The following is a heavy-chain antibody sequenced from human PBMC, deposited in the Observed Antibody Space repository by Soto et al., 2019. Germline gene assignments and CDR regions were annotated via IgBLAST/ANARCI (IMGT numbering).Heavy chain of an antibody. CDR1: GFTFSSYS. Sequence: EVQLMESGGGLVKPGGSLRLSCAASGFTFSSYSMNWVRQAPGKGLEWVSSISSSSSYIYYADSVKGRFTISRDNAKNSLYLQMNSLRAEDTAVYYCASPSIANDAFDIWGQGTMVTVSS. D-gene: IGHD6-13*01. V-gene: IGHV3-21*01. CDR2: ISSSSSYI. J-gene: IGHJ3*02. CDR3: ASPSIANDAFDI.